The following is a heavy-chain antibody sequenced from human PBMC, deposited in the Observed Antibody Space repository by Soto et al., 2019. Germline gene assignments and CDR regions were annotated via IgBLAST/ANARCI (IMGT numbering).Heavy chain of an antibody. CDR1: GGTFSSYA. D-gene: IGHD4-17*01. J-gene: IGHJ4*02. CDR3: ARGAQHYGDYVGY. Sequence: QVQLVQSGAEVKKPGSSVKVSCKASGGTFSSYAISWVRQAPGQGLEWMGGIIPIFGTANYAQKFQGRVTITADESAGTAHMELSSLRSEDTAVYYCARGAQHYGDYVGYWGQGTLVTVSS. V-gene: IGHV1-69*12. CDR2: IIPIFGTA.